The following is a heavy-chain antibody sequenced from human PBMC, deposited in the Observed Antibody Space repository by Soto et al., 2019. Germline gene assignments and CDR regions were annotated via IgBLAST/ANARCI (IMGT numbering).Heavy chain of an antibody. V-gene: IGHV2-5*02. CDR3: VHRSEPARYFDF. CDR1: GFSLSATGWA. CDR2: IYWDESK. Sequence: QITLKESGPALVNPTQTLTLTCTFSGFSLSATGWAVGWIRQPPGQAPEWLAHIYWDESKRYNPSLNDRLAVSKGTLRNQVVLTMTNMDPVDTGSYFCVHRSEPARYFDFWGQGILVTVSS. J-gene: IGHJ4*02.